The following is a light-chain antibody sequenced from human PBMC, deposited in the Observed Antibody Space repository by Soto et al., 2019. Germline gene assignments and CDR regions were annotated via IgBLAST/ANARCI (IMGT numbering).Light chain of an antibody. CDR3: SSYTSSSTLA. CDR1: SSDVGGYNF. Sequence: QSALTQPAAVSGSPGQSITISCTGTSSDVGGYNFVSWYQQYPGKAPKLMIYDVRNRPSGVSNRFSGSKSGNTASLTISGLQAEDEADYYCSSYTSSSTLAFGGGTKVTVL. CDR2: DVR. J-gene: IGLJ2*01. V-gene: IGLV2-14*01.